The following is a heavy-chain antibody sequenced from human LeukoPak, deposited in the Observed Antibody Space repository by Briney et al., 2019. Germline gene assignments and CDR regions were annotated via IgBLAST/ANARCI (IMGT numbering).Heavy chain of an antibody. J-gene: IGHJ1*01. Sequence: KTSETLSLTCTVSGGSISRGDYYWSWIRQPPGKGLEWIGYIYYSGSTDYNPSLKSRVTISVDTSKNQFSLKLSSVTAADTAVYYCARPRYCSSTSCFEYFQHWGQGTLVTVSS. V-gene: IGHV4-30-4*01. D-gene: IGHD2-2*01. CDR2: IYYSGST. CDR1: GGSISRGDYY. CDR3: ARPRYCSSTSCFEYFQH.